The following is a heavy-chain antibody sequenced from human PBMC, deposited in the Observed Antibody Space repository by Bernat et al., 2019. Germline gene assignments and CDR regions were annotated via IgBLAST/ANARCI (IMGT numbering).Heavy chain of an antibody. CDR1: GFTFSSYD. J-gene: IGHJ2*01. D-gene: IGHD2-15*01. V-gene: IGHV3-13*05. CDR2: IGTAGDP. CDR3: ARGYCSGGSCFPDWYFDL. Sequence: EVQLVESGGGLVQPGGSLRLSCAASGFTFSSYDMHWVRQATGKGLEWVSAIGTAGDPYYPGSMKGRFTISRENAKNSLYLQMNSLRAGDTAVYYCARGYCSGGSCFPDWYFDLWGRGTLVTVSS.